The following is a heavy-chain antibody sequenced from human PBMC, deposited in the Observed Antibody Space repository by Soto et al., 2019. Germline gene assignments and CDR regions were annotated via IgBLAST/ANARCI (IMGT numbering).Heavy chain of an antibody. CDR1: GGSISSYY. CDR3: AIGGYSSGYWYYYYGMDV. V-gene: IGHV4-59*12. D-gene: IGHD3-22*01. CDR2: IYYSGST. Sequence: PSETLSLTCTVSGGSISSYYWSWIRQPPGKGLEWIGYIYYSGSTNYNPSLKSRVTISVDTSKNQFSLKLSSVTAEDTAVYYCAIGGYSSGYWYYYYGMDVWGQGTTVTVSS. J-gene: IGHJ6*02.